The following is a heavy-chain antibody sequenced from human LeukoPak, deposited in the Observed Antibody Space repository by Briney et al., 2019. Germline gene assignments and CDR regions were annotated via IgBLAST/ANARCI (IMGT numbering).Heavy chain of an antibody. V-gene: IGHV3-64D*06. CDR3: VKEKAYYDY. J-gene: IGHJ4*02. CDR1: GFTFSNSP. CDR2: ISYNGGST. Sequence: GGSLTLSCSASGFTFSNSPMHWVRQAPGKGLEYVSAISYNGGSTYYADSVKGRFTIARDNSKSSLYLQMGSLRAEDTAVYSCVKEKAYYDYWGQGTLVTVSS.